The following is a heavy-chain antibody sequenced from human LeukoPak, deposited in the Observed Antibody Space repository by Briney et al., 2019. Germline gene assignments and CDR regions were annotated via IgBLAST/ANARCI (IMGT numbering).Heavy chain of an antibody. V-gene: IGHV4-30-2*01. J-gene: IGHJ5*02. CDR1: GGSISSGGYY. D-gene: IGHD2-2*02. Sequence: SQTLSLTCTVSGGSISSGGYYWSWIRQPLGKGLEWIGYIYHSGSTYYNPSLKSRVTISVDRSKNQFSLKLSSVTAADTAVYYCARGGCSSTSCYTNWFDPWGQGTLVTVSP. CDR2: IYHSGST. CDR3: ARGGCSSTSCYTNWFDP.